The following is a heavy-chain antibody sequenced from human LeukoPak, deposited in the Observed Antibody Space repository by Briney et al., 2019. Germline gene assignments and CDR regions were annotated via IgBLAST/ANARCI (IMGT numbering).Heavy chain of an antibody. V-gene: IGHV3-30*02. CDR3: GKESTIFGVVIMEALDY. CDR2: IRYDGSNR. Sequence: GGSLRLSCAASGFTFSSYGMHWVRQAPGKGLERVAFIRYDGSNRYYADSVKGRFTISRDNSKNTLYLQMNSLRAEDTAVYYCGKESTIFGVVIMEALDYWGQGTLVTVSS. J-gene: IGHJ4*02. D-gene: IGHD3-3*01. CDR1: GFTFSSYG.